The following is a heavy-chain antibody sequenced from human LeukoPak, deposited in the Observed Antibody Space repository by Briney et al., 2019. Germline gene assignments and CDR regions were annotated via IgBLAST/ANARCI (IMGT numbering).Heavy chain of an antibody. V-gene: IGHV3-21*01. Sequence: PGGSLRLSCAASGFTFSSYSMNWVRQAPGKGLEWVSSISRSSSYIYYADPVKGRFTISRDNAKNSLYLQMNSLRAEDTAVYYCARLRLPRGYFDYWGQGTLVTVSS. CDR3: ARLRLPRGYFDY. D-gene: IGHD5-18*01. CDR1: GFTFSSYS. J-gene: IGHJ4*02. CDR2: ISRSSSYI.